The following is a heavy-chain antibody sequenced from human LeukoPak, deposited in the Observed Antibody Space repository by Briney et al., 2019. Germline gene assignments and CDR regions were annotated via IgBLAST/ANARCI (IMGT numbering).Heavy chain of an antibody. Sequence: PGRSLRLPCAGSGFIFSTYVMHWVRQAPGKGLEWVAVISYDGSNKYYADSVKGRFTISRDNSKNTLYLQMNSLRAEDTAVYYCAKDLCGGGCYYFDYWGQGTLVTVSS. V-gene: IGHV3-30-3*01. J-gene: IGHJ4*02. CDR3: AKDLCGGGCYYFDY. CDR1: GFIFSTYV. D-gene: IGHD2-21*02. CDR2: ISYDGSNK.